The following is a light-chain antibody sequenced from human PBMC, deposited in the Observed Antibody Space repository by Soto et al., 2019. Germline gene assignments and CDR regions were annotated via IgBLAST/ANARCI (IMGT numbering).Light chain of an antibody. CDR1: SSNIRSNP. J-gene: IGLJ2*01. V-gene: IGLV1-44*01. Sequence: QSVLTQPPSASGTPGLRVTFSCSGRSSNIRSNPVSWYQLLPGTAPKLLIYDNERPSGVPDRFSGSKSGTSASLAISGLQSEDEADYYCAAWDASLNGVVFGGGTKVTVL. CDR3: AAWDASLNGVV. CDR2: DN.